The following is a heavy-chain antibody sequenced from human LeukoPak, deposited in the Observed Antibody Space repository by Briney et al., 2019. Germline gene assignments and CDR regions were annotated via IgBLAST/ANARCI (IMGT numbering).Heavy chain of an antibody. D-gene: IGHD6-19*01. V-gene: IGHV4-39*07. J-gene: IGHJ6*03. CDR3: ARGISGWYGGWGGYYYYYMDV. CDR2: IYYSGST. Sequence: SETLSLTCTVSVDSISSSSYYWGWIRQSPGKGLEWIGSIYYSGSTYYNPSLKSRVTISKDTSKNQFSLKLSSVTAADTAVFYCARGISGWYGGWGGYYYYYMDVWGKGTTVTVSS. CDR1: VDSISSSSYY.